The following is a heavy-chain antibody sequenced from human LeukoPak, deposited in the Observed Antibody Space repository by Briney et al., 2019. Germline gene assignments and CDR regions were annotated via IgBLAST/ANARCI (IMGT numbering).Heavy chain of an antibody. CDR2: MSGSGGFTT. Sequence: GGSLRLSCAASGFTFNDYYMSWLRQAPGKGLEWVSYMSGSGGFTTFYADSVKGRFTISRDDAKNLLYLQMHNLRSEDTAVCFCARDTVYGNYYFDNWGQGILVTVST. V-gene: IGHV3-11*01. D-gene: IGHD4-11*01. CDR1: GFTFNDYY. J-gene: IGHJ4*02. CDR3: ARDTVYGNYYFDN.